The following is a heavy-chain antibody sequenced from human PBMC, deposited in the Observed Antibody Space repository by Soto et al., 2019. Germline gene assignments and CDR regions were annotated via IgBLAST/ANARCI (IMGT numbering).Heavy chain of an antibody. CDR3: ARERATVTYYYYGMDV. CDR2: ISYDGSNK. D-gene: IGHD4-4*01. V-gene: IGHV3-30-3*01. Sequence: QVQLVESGGGVVQPGRSLRLSCAASGFTFSSYAMHWVRQAPGKGLEWVAVISYDGSNKYYADSVKGRFTISRDNSKNTLYLQMNSLRAEDTAVYYCARERATVTYYYYGMDVWGQGTTVTVSS. CDR1: GFTFSSYA. J-gene: IGHJ6*02.